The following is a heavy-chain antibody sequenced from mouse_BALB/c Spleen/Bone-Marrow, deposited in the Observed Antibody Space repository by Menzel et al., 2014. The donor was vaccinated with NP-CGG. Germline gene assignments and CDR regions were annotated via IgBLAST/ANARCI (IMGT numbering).Heavy chain of an antibody. CDR2: IYPGDGET. CDR1: GYAFSNCG. D-gene: IGHD2-4*01. CDR3: ASVYDYGRGYAMDY. J-gene: IGHJ4*01. V-gene: IGHV1-80*01. Sequence: QVQLKESGAELVRPGSSVKISCKASGYAFSNCGMNWVKQRPGQGLEWIGQIYPGDGETNYNGEFEGRVTLTADKSSSTAYMQVSSLTSEDSAVYFCASVYDYGRGYAMDYWGQGTSVTVSS.